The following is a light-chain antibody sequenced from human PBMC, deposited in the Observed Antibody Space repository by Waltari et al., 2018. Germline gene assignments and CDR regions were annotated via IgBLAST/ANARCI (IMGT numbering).Light chain of an antibody. CDR1: QSISSY. J-gene: IGKJ1*01. V-gene: IGKV1-39*01. CDR3: QQSYSQTRT. CDR2: VAS. Sequence: DIQMTQSQSSLPASVGDRVTITCRASQSISSYLSWYQQKPGRAHKLMIYVASSLESGVPSSFSGSGSGRDFTLSISSLQPEDFATYSCQQSYSQTRTFGQGNKVEI.